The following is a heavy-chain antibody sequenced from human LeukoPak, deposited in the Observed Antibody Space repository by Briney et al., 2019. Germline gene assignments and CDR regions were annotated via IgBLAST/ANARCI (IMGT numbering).Heavy chain of an antibody. J-gene: IGHJ5*02. CDR3: ARSRRGRRNSSSWNWFDP. CDR1: GGYISSGDSY. D-gene: IGHD6-13*01. Sequence: SQTLSLTCTVSGGYISSGDSYWSWIRQPPGKGLEWIGYIYYSGSTYYNPSFKSRVTISVDTSKNQFSLKLSSVTAADTAVYYCARSRRGRRNSSSWNWFDPWGQGTLVTVSS. V-gene: IGHV4-30-4*01. CDR2: IYYSGST.